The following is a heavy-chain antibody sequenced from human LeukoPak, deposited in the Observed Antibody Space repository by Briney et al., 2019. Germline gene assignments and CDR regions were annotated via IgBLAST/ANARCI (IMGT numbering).Heavy chain of an antibody. CDR3: ARLVAYCSGGSCYLGWFDP. Sequence: GGSLRLSCAASGFTFSSYSMNWVRQAPGKGLEWVSSISSSSSYIYYADSEKGRFTISRDNAKNSLYLQMNSLRAEDTAVYYCARLVAYCSGGSCYLGWFDPWGQGTLVTVSS. J-gene: IGHJ5*02. CDR1: GFTFSSYS. V-gene: IGHV3-21*01. CDR2: ISSSSSYI. D-gene: IGHD2-15*01.